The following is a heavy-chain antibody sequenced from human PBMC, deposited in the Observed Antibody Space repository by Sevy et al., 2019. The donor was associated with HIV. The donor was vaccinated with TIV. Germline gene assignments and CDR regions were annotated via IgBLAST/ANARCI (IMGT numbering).Heavy chain of an antibody. V-gene: IGHV4-59*08. CDR1: GGSITSLY. Sequence: SETLSLTCTVSGGSITSLYWNWIRQPPGKGLEWIANIYYNGHINYNPSLKSRVTLSLDTSKNQFSLRLSSLTAADTAMYYCAGENAWGRGYSWGQGTLLTVSS. CDR2: IYYNGHI. CDR3: AGENAWGRGYS. D-gene: IGHD6-25*01. J-gene: IGHJ5*02.